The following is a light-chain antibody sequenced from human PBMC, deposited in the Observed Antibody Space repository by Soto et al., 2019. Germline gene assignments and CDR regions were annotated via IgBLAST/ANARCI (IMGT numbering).Light chain of an antibody. CDR3: QQYGGSPRT. CDR1: QSISSSY. CDR2: GAS. J-gene: IGKJ1*01. Sequence: EIVLTQSPGTLSLSPGERATLSCRSSQSISSSYLAWYQQKLGQAPRLLIYGASNRATGIPDRFSGSGSGTDFTLTISRLEPEDFAVYYCQQYGGSPRTFGQGTKVDIK. V-gene: IGKV3-20*01.